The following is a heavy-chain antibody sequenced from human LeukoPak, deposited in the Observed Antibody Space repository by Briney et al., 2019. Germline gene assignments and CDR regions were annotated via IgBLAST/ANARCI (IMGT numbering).Heavy chain of an antibody. Sequence: ASVKVSCKASGYTFTSYDINWVRQATGQGLEWMGWMNPNGGNTGYAQKFQGRVTITRNTSISTAYMELSSLRSEDTAVYYCARESSGYYDFWSGYSHEDAFDIWGQGTMVTVSS. CDR2: MNPNGGNT. CDR3: ARESSGYYDFWSGYSHEDAFDI. CDR1: GYTFTSYD. V-gene: IGHV1-8*03. J-gene: IGHJ3*02. D-gene: IGHD3-3*01.